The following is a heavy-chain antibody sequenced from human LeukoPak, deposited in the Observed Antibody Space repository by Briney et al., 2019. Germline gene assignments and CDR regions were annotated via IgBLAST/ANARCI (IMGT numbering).Heavy chain of an antibody. V-gene: IGHV3-21*01. Sequence: PGGSLRLSCAASGFTSSTYSMNWVRQPPGKGLEWVASISSGSSSIYYADSVKGRFTISRDNSKNTLYLQMNSLRAEDTAVYYCARDWWRGDYDSSGYPTSYYYYMDVWGKGTTVTVSS. D-gene: IGHD3-22*01. J-gene: IGHJ6*03. CDR1: GFTSSTYS. CDR3: ARDWWRGDYDSSGYPTSYYYYMDV. CDR2: ISSGSSSI.